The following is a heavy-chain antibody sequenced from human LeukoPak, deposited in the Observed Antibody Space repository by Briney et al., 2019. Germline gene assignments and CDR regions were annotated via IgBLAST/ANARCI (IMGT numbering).Heavy chain of an antibody. Sequence: GGSLRLSCAASGFTFSSYWMSWVRQAPGKGLEWVANIKQDGSEKYYVDSVKGRFTISRDNAKNSLYLQMNSLRAEDTSVYYCERGSGWSALGVVDYWGQGTLVTVSS. V-gene: IGHV3-7*01. CDR3: ERGSGWSALGVVDY. J-gene: IGHJ4*02. D-gene: IGHD6-19*01. CDR2: IKQDGSEK. CDR1: GFTFSSYW.